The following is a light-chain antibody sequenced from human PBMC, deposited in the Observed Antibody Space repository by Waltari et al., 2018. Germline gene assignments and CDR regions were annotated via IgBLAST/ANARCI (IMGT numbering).Light chain of an antibody. CDR1: QTVTAN. V-gene: IGKV3-15*01. CDR2: VAS. Sequence: EIVMTQSPATLYVSPGERATLSCRASQTVTANLAWYQRTPGQAPRLLIYVASKRATGIPARFIGSGSGTDFTLTISSLQSEDFGIYYCHHYNTWPPGTFGQGTKLDNK. J-gene: IGKJ2*02. CDR3: HHYNTWPPGT.